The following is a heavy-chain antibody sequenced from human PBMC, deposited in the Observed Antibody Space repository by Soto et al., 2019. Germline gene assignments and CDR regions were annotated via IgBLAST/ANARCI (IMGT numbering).Heavy chain of an antibody. J-gene: IGHJ4*01. CDR2: IIPIFTTA. Sequence: GASVKVSCKASGDTFSTYAISWVRQAPGQGLEWMGGIIPIFTTANYAQKFQGRLTITADKSTNTAYMELSSLRSEDTAVYYCARDLITIFGVVIKLLDYWR. V-gene: IGHV1-69*06. CDR3: ARDLITIFGVVIKLLDY. CDR1: GDTFSTYA. D-gene: IGHD3-3*01.